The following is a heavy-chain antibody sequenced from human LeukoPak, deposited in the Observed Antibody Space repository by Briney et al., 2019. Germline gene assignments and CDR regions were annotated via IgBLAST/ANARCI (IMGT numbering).Heavy chain of an antibody. V-gene: IGHV3-23*01. D-gene: IGHD3-22*01. Sequence: PGGSLRLSCAASGFTFTNFAMSWMRQAPGKGLEWVSAISGDGGSKHYADSVRGRFTFSRDNSKNTLYLQMNSLRAEDTAVYYCAREGYDSSGYYDLWGQGTLVTVSS. CDR2: ISGDGGSK. J-gene: IGHJ4*02. CDR3: AREGYDSSGYYDL. CDR1: GFTFTNFA.